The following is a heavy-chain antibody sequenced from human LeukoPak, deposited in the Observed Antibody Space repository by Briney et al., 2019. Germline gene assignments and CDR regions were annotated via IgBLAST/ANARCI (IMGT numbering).Heavy chain of an antibody. CDR3: ARDDITMVRVPGEGMDV. J-gene: IGHJ6*02. CDR1: GFTFSSYE. D-gene: IGHD3-10*01. CDR2: ISSSGSTI. V-gene: IGHV3-48*03. Sequence: GGSLRLSCAASGFTFSSYEMNWVRLAPGKGLEWVSYISSSGSTIYYADSVKGRFTISRDNAKNSLYLQMNSLRAEDTAVYYCARDDITMVRVPGEGMDVWGQGTTVNVSS.